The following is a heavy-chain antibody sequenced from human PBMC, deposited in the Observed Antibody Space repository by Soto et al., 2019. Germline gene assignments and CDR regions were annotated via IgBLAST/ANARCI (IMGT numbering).Heavy chain of an antibody. D-gene: IGHD3-22*01. J-gene: IGHJ5*02. V-gene: IGHV1-69*13. Sequence: SVKVSCKASGGTFSSYAISWVRQAPGQGLEWMGGIIPIFGTANYAQKFQGRVTITADESTSTAYMELSSLRSEDTAVYYCARDLSSTYDSSGYYSGWFDPWGQGTLVTVSS. CDR1: GGTFSSYA. CDR2: IIPIFGTA. CDR3: ARDLSSTYDSSGYYSGWFDP.